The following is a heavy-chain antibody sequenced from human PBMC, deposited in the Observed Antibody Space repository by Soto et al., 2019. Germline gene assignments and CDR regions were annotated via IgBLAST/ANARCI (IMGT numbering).Heavy chain of an antibody. CDR3: ARSPPVVVVAATPYPFDY. J-gene: IGHJ4*02. CDR2: IIPIFGTA. CDR1: GGTFSSYA. V-gene: IGHV1-69*12. D-gene: IGHD2-15*01. Sequence: QVQLVQSGAEVKKPGSSVKVSCKASGGTFSSYAISWVRQAPGQGLEWMGGIIPIFGTANYAQKFQGRVTITADESTRTAYRGRGSLRSEDTAVYYCARSPPVVVVAATPYPFDYWGQGTLVTVSS.